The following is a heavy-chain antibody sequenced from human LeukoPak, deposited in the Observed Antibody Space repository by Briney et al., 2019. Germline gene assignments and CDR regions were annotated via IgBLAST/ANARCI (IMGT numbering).Heavy chain of an antibody. Sequence: HAEGSLRLSCAASGFTFSSYAMHWVRQAPGKGLEWVAVISYDGSNKYYADSVKGRFTISRDNSKNTLYLQMNSLRAEDTAVYYCARDTAHDYWGQGTLVTVSS. V-gene: IGHV3-30-3*01. D-gene: IGHD5-18*01. CDR2: ISYDGSNK. CDR1: GFTFSSYA. CDR3: ARDTAHDY. J-gene: IGHJ4*02.